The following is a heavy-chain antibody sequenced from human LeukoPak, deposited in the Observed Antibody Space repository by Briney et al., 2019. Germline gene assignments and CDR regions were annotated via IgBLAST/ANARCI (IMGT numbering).Heavy chain of an antibody. D-gene: IGHD3-10*01. CDR1: GGTFSSYA. J-gene: IGHJ6*04. V-gene: IGHV1-69*01. CDR2: IIPIFGTA. Sequence: ASVKVSCKASGGTFSSYAISWVRQAPGQGLEWMGGIIPIFGTANYAQKFQGRVTITADESTSTAYMELSSLRSEDTAVYYCARDREYYYGSGSYTVYYYYYYGMDVWGKGTTVTVSS. CDR3: ARDREYYYGSGSYTVYYYYYYGMDV.